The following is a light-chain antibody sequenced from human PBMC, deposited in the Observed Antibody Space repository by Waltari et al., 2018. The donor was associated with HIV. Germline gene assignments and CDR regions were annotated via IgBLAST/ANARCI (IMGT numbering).Light chain of an antibody. CDR3: GTWDSSLSAVV. CDR2: DNN. V-gene: IGLV1-51*01. Sequence: QSVLTQPPSVSAAPGQKVTISCSGSSSNIGNNCVSWYQQLPGTAPKLPIYDNNKRPAGIPDRFSGSKSGTSATLGITGLQTGYEADYYCGTWDSSLSAVVFGGGTKLTVL. J-gene: IGLJ2*01. CDR1: SSNIGNNC.